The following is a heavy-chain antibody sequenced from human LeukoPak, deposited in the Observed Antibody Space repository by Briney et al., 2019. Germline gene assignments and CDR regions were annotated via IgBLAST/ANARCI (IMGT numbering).Heavy chain of an antibody. D-gene: IGHD5-12*01. Sequence: SETLSLTCTVSGYSISSGYYWGWIRQPPGKGLEWIGSIYHSGGTYYNPSLKSRVTISVDTSKNQFSLKLSSVTAADTAMYYCAKSNGYGLIDYWGQGTLVTVSS. J-gene: IGHJ4*02. CDR3: AKSNGYGLIDY. CDR2: IYHSGGT. CDR1: GYSISSGYY. V-gene: IGHV4-38-2*02.